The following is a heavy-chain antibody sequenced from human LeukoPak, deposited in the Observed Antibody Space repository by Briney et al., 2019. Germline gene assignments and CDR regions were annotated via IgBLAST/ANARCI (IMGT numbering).Heavy chain of an antibody. Sequence: ASVKVSCKASGYTFTDYYIHWVRQAPGQGLEWMGWISGYNGDTNSAQKLQGRVTMTTDTSTSTAYMELRSLRSDDTGVYYCARSVRSSSSHFFDYRGQGTLVTVSS. CDR2: ISGYNGDT. J-gene: IGHJ4*02. D-gene: IGHD3-3*01. CDR3: ARSVRSSSSHFFDY. V-gene: IGHV1-18*01. CDR1: GYTFTDYY.